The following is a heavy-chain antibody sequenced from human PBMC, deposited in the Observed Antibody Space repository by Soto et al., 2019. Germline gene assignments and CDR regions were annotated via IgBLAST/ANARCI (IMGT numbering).Heavy chain of an antibody. Sequence: SETLSLTCAVSGGSISSGGYSWSWIRQPPGKGLEWIGYIYHSGSTYYNPSLKSRVTISVDRSKNQFSLKLSSVTAADTAVYYCARGYYDSSGYTPSAIDYWGQGTQVTVSS. CDR3: ARGYYDSSGYTPSAIDY. CDR1: GGSISSGGYS. J-gene: IGHJ4*02. CDR2: IYHSGST. D-gene: IGHD3-22*01. V-gene: IGHV4-30-2*01.